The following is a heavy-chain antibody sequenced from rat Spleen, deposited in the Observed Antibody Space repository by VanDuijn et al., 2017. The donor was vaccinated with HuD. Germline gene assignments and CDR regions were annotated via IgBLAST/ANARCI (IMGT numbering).Heavy chain of an antibody. CDR1: GFTFSNYG. CDR3: ARQGLGPHYFDY. CDR2: LSYDGGST. D-gene: IGHD5-1*01. J-gene: IGHJ2*01. V-gene: IGHV5-25*01. Sequence: EVQLVESGGGLVQPGRSMKLSCAASGFTFSNYGMAWVRQAPKKGLEWVAYLSYDGGSTYYRDPVKGRFTISRDNAKSTLYLQMDSLRSEDTATYYCARQGLGPHYFDYWGQGVMVTVSS.